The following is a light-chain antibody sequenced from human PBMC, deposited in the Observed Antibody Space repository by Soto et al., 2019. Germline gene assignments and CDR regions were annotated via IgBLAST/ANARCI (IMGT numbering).Light chain of an antibody. CDR1: SSDVGGYNY. Sequence: QAALPQSGAVSRSPGDLITISCTGTSSDVGGYNYVSWDQQHPGKAPKLMIYEVSNRPSGVSNRFSGSKSGNTASLTISGLQAEDDADYYCSSYTSSTNYVFGTGTKVTVL. CDR3: SSYTSSTNYV. J-gene: IGLJ1*01. CDR2: EVS. V-gene: IGLV2-14*01.